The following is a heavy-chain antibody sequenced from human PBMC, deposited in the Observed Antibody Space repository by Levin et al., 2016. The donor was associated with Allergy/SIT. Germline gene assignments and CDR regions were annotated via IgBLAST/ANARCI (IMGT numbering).Heavy chain of an antibody. CDR3: TRVWGYDILTGAEGFDI. Sequence: GESLKISCTASGFSFNDYWIHWVRQAPGKGLVWLARVSHDGSHTTYADSVKGRFSISRDNANNMVHLQMNSLRVEDTAMYYCTRVWGYDILTGAEGFDIWGQGTMVTVSS. J-gene: IGHJ3*02. D-gene: IGHD3-9*01. CDR2: VSHDGSHT. CDR1: GFSFNDYW. V-gene: IGHV3-74*01.